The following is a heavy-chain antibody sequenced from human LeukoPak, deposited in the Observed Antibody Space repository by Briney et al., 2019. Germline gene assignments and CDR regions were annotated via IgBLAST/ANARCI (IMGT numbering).Heavy chain of an antibody. Sequence: PGGSLRLSCAASGFTLSSYAMHWVRQAPGQGLDWVAVISYDGSNKYYADSVKGRFTISRDNSKNTLYLQMNSLRAEDTAVYYCARTTYYYGSGTLMDVWGQGTTVTVSS. J-gene: IGHJ6*02. CDR2: ISYDGSNK. D-gene: IGHD3-10*01. CDR3: ARTTYYYGSGTLMDV. CDR1: GFTLSSYA. V-gene: IGHV3-30-3*01.